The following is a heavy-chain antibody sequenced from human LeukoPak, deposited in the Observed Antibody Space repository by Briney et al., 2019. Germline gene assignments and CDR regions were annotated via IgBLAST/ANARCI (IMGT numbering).Heavy chain of an antibody. J-gene: IGHJ6*03. CDR1: GGSIINYY. D-gene: IGHD3-22*01. CDR2: IYVTGST. V-gene: IGHV4-4*07. CDR3: ARLKYYDSTGYSPGYYMDV. Sequence: SETLSLTCTVSGGSIINYYWSWIRQPAGTGREGVGRIYVTGSTIYNPSLQSRLSMSVDTSKNQFSLRLTSVTAADTAVYYCARLKYYDSTGYSPGYYMDVWGKGITVTVSS.